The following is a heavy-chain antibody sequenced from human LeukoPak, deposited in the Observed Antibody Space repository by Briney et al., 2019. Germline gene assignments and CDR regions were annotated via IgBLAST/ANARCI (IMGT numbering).Heavy chain of an antibody. J-gene: IGHJ6*02. V-gene: IGHV3-30*18. CDR3: AKDTRSYTGYSSSWYPDYYYGMDV. D-gene: IGHD6-13*01. Sequence: GGSLRLSCAASGFTFSSYGMHWVRQAPGKGLEWVAVISYDGSNKYYADSVKGRFTISRDNSKNTLYLQMNSLRAEDTAVYYCAKDTRSYTGYSSSWYPDYYYGMDVWGQGTTVTVSS. CDR2: ISYDGSNK. CDR1: GFTFSSYG.